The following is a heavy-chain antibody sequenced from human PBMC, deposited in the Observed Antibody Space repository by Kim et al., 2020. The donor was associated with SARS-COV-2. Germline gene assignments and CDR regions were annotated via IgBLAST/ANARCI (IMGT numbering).Heavy chain of an antibody. CDR2: IGTAGDT. CDR3: ARVGRQRGYSDYDSGQDAFDI. J-gene: IGHJ3*02. Sequence: GGSLRLSCAASGFTLSSYDMHWVRQRTGKGLEWVSAIGTAGDTYYSGSVKGRLTISRENAKNSLYLQMNSLRTGDTAVYYCARVGRQRGYSDYDSGQDAFDIWGQGTTVTVSS. V-gene: IGHV3-13*04. CDR1: GFTLSSYD. D-gene: IGHD5-12*01.